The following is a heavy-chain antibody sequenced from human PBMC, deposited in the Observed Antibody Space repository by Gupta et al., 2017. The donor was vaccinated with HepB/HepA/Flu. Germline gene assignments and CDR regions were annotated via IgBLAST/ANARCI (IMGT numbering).Heavy chain of an antibody. CDR1: GVSISTYX. V-gene: IGHV4-59*01. CDR3: ARGSWGPVPGY. Sequence: QVHLQESGPGLVKPSETLSLTCTVSGVSISTYXWSWIRQPPGKGLEWIGCFYNSGSTNYNPSLKSRVTISLDMSKNQFSLKLSSVTAADTAVYYCARGSWGPVPGYWGQGTLVTVSS. D-gene: IGHD7-27*01. J-gene: IGHJ4*02. CDR2: FYNSGST.